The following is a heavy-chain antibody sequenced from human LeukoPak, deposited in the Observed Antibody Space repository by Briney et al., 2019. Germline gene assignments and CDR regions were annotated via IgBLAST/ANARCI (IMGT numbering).Heavy chain of an antibody. Sequence: GGSLRLSCAASGLTFSNYAMSWVRQAPGKGLEWVSVISGSGGSTYYADTVKGRFTISRDNSKNTLYLQLNSLRAEDTAVYYCANQEISGNSNYYFDYWRQGTLVTVSS. J-gene: IGHJ4*02. CDR3: ANQEISGNSNYYFDY. D-gene: IGHD3-22*01. CDR2: ISGSGGST. V-gene: IGHV3-23*01. CDR1: GLTFSNYA.